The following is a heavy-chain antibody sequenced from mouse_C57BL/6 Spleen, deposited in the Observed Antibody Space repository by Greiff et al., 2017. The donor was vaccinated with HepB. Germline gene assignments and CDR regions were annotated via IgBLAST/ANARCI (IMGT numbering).Heavy chain of an antibody. CDR3: ARFDGYRYAIDY. D-gene: IGHD2-3*01. Sequence: QVQLQQPGAELVRPGTSVKLSCKASGYTFTSYWMHWVKQRPGQGLEWIGVIDPSDSYTNYNQKFKGKATLTVDTSSSTAYMQLSSLTSEDSAVYYCARFDGYRYAIDYWGQGTSVTVSS. V-gene: IGHV1-59*01. J-gene: IGHJ4*01. CDR2: IDPSDSYT. CDR1: GYTFTSYW.